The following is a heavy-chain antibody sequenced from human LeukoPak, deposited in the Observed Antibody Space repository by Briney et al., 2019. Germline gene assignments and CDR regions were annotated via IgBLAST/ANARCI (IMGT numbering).Heavy chain of an antibody. CDR3: AREHGSGSYYLDY. CDR2: ISSSSSTI. J-gene: IGHJ4*02. Sequence: GGSLRLSCAASGFTFSSYSMNWVRQAPGKGLEWVSYISSSSSTIYYADSVKGRFTISRDNAKNSLYLQMNSLRAEDTAVYYCAREHGSGSYYLDYWGQGTLVTVSS. D-gene: IGHD3-10*01. V-gene: IGHV3-48*01. CDR1: GFTFSSYS.